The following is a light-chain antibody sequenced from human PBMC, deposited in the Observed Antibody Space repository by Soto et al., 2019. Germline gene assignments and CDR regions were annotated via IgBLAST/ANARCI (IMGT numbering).Light chain of an antibody. Sequence: DLQMTQSPCTLSASVGDRVTITCRASQSVSSWLAWYQQKPGKAPKLLIYDAASLESGVPSRFSGSGSGTEFTLTISSLQPDDFATYFCQQYDSFLFTFGPGTKVDFK. CDR2: DAA. CDR1: QSVSSW. V-gene: IGKV1-5*01. J-gene: IGKJ3*01. CDR3: QQYDSFLFT.